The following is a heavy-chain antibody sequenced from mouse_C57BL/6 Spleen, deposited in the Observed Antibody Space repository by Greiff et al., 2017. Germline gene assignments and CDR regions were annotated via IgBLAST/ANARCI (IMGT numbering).Heavy chain of an antibody. J-gene: IGHJ4*01. V-gene: IGHV1-55*01. D-gene: IGHD1-1*01. CDR2: IYPGSGST. CDR1: GYTFTSYW. CDR3: ALITTDYAMDY. Sequence: QVQLQQSGAELVKPGASVKMSCKASGYTFTSYWITWVKQRPGQGLEWIGDIYPGSGSTNYNEKFKSKATLTVDTSSSTAYMQLSSLTSEDSAVYYCALITTDYAMDYWGQGTSVTVSS.